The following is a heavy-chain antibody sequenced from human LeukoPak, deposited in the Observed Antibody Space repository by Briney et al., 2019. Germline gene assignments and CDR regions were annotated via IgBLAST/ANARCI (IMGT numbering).Heavy chain of an antibody. J-gene: IGHJ4*02. CDR3: AKGTYYYGSGSFKNPFDY. V-gene: IGHV3-23*01. CDR2: ISGSGGST. Sequence: GGSLRLSCAASGFTLSSYAMSWVRQAPGKGLEWVSAISGSGGSTYYADSVKGRFTISRDNSKNTLYLQMNSLRAEDTAVYYCAKGTYYYGSGSFKNPFDYWGQGTLVTVSS. CDR1: GFTLSSYA. D-gene: IGHD3-10*01.